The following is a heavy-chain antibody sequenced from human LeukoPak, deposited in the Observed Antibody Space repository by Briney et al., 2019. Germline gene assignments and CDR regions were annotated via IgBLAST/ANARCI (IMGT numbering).Heavy chain of an antibody. CDR2: IYTSGST. CDR1: GGSISSGSYY. J-gene: IGHJ6*03. V-gene: IGHV4-61*02. Sequence: SETLSLTCTVSGGSISSGSYYWSWIRQPAGKGLEWIGRIYTSGSTNYNPSLKSRVTISVDTSKNQFSLKLSSVTAADTAVYXXXREGYNWNDYYYYMDVWGKGTTVTISS. CDR3: XREGYNWNDYYYYMDV. D-gene: IGHD1-1*01.